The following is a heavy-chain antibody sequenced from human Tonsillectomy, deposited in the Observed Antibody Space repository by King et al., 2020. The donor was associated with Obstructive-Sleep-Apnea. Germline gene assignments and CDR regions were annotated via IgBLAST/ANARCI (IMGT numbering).Heavy chain of an antibody. CDR1: GSTFSTYW. CDR3: ARFRRGPAATTSSYYGMDV. V-gene: IGHV3-7*03. D-gene: IGHD2-2*01. J-gene: IGHJ6*02. Sequence: VQLVESGGGLVQPGGSLRLSCVGSGSTFSTYWMNWVRQAPGKGLEWVAKIKTDGSEKYYVDSVKGRFTISRDNAKNSLYLQMNSLRADDTAVYYRARFRRGPAATTSSYYGMDVWGRGTTVTVSS. CDR2: IKTDGSEK.